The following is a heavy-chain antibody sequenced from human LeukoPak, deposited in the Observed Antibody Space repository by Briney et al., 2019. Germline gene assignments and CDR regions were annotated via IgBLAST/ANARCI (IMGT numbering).Heavy chain of an antibody. CDR3: ARTRRPTVAPFDY. J-gene: IGHJ4*02. D-gene: IGHD4-11*01. V-gene: IGHV4-59*01. CDR2: IYYSGST. CDR1: GGSISSYY. Sequence: SETLSLTCTVSGGSISSYYWSWIRQPPGKGLEWIGYIYYSGSTNYNPSLKGRVTISVDTSKNQFSLKLSSVTAADTAVYYCARTRRPTVAPFDYWGQGTLVTVSS.